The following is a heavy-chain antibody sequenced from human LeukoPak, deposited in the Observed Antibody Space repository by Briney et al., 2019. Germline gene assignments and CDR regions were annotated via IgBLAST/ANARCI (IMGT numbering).Heavy chain of an antibody. J-gene: IGHJ4*02. CDR3: AREQLEYYYDSSGPNFDY. V-gene: IGHV3-30*04. Sequence: PGGSLRLSCAASGFTFSSYAMHWVRQAPGKGLEWVAVISYDGSNKYYADSVKGRFTISRDNSKNTLYLQMNSLRAEDTAVYYWAREQLEYYYDSSGPNFDYWGQGTLVTVSS. CDR1: GFTFSSYA. CDR2: ISYDGSNK. D-gene: IGHD3-22*01.